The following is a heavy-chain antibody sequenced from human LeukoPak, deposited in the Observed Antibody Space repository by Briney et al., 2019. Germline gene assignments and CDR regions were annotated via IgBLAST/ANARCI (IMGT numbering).Heavy chain of an antibody. D-gene: IGHD3-22*01. J-gene: IGHJ4*02. CDR1: GYTFTSYG. Sequence: ASVKVSCKASGYTFTSYGISWVRQAPGQGLEWMGWISAYNDDTNYAQKLQDRVTMTTDTSTSTVYMELSSLRSEDTAVYYCAREGPQTGGYYYDSSGYPHPFDYWGQGTLVTVSS. V-gene: IGHV1-18*01. CDR3: AREGPQTGGYYYDSSGYPHPFDY. CDR2: ISAYNDDT.